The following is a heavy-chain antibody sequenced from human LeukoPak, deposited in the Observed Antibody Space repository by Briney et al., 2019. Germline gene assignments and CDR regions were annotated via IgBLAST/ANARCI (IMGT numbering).Heavy chain of an antibody. CDR1: GFTFSSYA. D-gene: IGHD2-2*02. CDR3: ARSWWGVAGYCSSTSCYTFDY. CDR2: ISYDGNNK. Sequence: PGGSLRLSCAASGFTFSSYAMHWVRQAPGKGLEWVALISYDGNNKYYADSVKGRFTISRDNSKNTLYLQMNSLRAEDTAAYYCARSWWGVAGYCSSTSCYTFDYWGQGTLVTVSS. J-gene: IGHJ4*02. V-gene: IGHV3-30*04.